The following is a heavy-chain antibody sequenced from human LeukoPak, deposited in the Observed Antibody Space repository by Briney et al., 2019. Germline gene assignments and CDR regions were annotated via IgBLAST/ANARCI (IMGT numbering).Heavy chain of an antibody. V-gene: IGHV4-59*01. D-gene: IGHD6-19*01. CDR1: GGSISSYY. J-gene: IGHJ3*02. CDR2: IYYSGNT. CDR3: ARAGTTRGGWPI. Sequence: SETLSLTCTVSGGSISSYYWSWVRQPPGKALEWIGYIYYSGNTNYNPSLESRVTISVDTSNNQISLRLNSVSAADTAMYYCARAGTTRGGWPIWGQGTMVTVSS.